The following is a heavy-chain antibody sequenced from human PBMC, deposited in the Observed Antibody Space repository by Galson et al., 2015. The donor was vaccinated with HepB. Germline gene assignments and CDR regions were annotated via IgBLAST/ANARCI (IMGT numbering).Heavy chain of an antibody. CDR3: VKDRGSGGYYFDY. CDR2: INWNGDTI. V-gene: IGHV3-9*01. Sequence: SLRLSCAASGFIFDHYAMHWVRQVPGKGPEWVSGINWNGDTIEYADSVEGRFTISRDSAKDSLFLQMTSLRVEDTGLYYCVKDRGSGGYYFDYWGQGTLVTVSS. CDR1: GFIFDHYA. J-gene: IGHJ4*02. D-gene: IGHD2-15*01.